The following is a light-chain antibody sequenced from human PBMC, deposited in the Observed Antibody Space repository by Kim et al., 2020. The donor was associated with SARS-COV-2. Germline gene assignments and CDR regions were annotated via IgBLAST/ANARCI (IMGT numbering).Light chain of an antibody. J-gene: IGLJ2*01. CDR1: SGSIASNY. CDR3: QSYDSTNHVI. CDR2: EDD. Sequence: NFMLTQPHSVSESPGKTVTISYTRSSGSIASNYVQWFQQRPGSAPTALILEDDQRPSGVPDRFSGSIDSSSNSASLTISGLKTEDEADYYCQSYDSTNHVIFGCRTQLTVL. V-gene: IGLV6-57*04.